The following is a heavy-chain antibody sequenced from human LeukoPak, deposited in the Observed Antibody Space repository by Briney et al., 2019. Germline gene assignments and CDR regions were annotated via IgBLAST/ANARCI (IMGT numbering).Heavy chain of an antibody. D-gene: IGHD3-10*01. CDR2: INPHIGGT. J-gene: IGHJ4*02. CDR1: GYTFIGHY. V-gene: IGHV1-2*02. CDR3: TRVANRVWFGENDY. Sequence: GASVKVSCKASGYTFIGHYMHWVRQAPGQGLEWMGWINPHIGGTNYAQKFQGRVTMTRDTSISTAYMELSGLRSDDTAVYYCTRVANRVWFGENDYWGQGTLVTVSS.